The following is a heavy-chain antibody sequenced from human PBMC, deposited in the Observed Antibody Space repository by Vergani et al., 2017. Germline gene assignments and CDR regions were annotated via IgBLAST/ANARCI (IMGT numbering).Heavy chain of an antibody. J-gene: IGHJ4*02. CDR1: GYTFTSYG. V-gene: IGHV1-18*04. D-gene: IGHD2-2*01. CDR2: ISAYNGNT. CDR3: ARVIVGCSRTNCFADH. Sequence: QVQLVQSGAEVKKPGASVKVSCKASGYTFTSYGISWVRQAPGQGLEWMGWISAYNGNTNYAQKLQGRVTMTTDTSINTAYMEMTRLRPDDTAIYYCARVIVGCSRTNCFADHWGQGTLVTVSS.